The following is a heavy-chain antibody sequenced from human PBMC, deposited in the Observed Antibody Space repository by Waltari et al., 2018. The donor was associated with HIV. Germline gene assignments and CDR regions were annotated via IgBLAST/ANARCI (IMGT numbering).Heavy chain of an antibody. J-gene: IGHJ6*02. CDR3: TSGGVGSTEDFYYGMDV. CDR1: GGSISRRNYY. D-gene: IGHD3-16*01. V-gene: IGHV4-39*01. Sequence: QLHLQQSGPGLVNPSETLSPSCTVPGGSISRRNYYWGWIRQPPGMGLEWIGSIYYSGSTYYNPSLKSRVTVSVDTSRNQFSLKLYSVTAADTAVYYCTSGGVGSTEDFYYGMDVWGQGTTVTVSS. CDR2: IYYSGST.